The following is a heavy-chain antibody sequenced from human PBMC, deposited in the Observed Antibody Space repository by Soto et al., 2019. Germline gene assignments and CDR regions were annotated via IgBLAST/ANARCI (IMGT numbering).Heavy chain of an antibody. CDR1: GFTFSSYS. CDR3: ARDPGAFDI. V-gene: IGHV3-48*01. J-gene: IGHJ3*02. Sequence: EVQLVESGGGLVQPGGSLRLSCAASGFTFSSYSMNWVRQAPGKGLEWVSYISSSSSTIYYADSVKGRFTISRDNAKNSLYLQMTSLRADDTAVYYCARDPGAFDIWGQGTMVTVSS. CDR2: ISSSSSTI.